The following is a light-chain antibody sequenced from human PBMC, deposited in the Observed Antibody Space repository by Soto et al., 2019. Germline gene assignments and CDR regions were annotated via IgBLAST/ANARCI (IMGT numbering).Light chain of an antibody. CDR1: QSISSH. CDR2: DAS. CDR3: QQRSNWPLT. V-gene: IGKV3-11*01. J-gene: IGKJ4*01. Sequence: EIVLTQSPATLSLSPAERATLSCRASQSISSHLAWYQQKPGQAPRLLMYDASNRATGIPARFSGSGSGTDFTLTISSLEPEDFAVYYCQQRSNWPLTFGGGTKVEIK.